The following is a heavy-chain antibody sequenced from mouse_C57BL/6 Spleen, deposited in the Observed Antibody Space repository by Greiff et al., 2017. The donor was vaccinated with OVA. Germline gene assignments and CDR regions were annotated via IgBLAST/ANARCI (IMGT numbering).Heavy chain of an antibody. CDR3: TRDPYYGSSYEAMDY. CDR1: GFTFSSYA. Sequence: EVKLVESGEGLVKPGGSLKLSCAASGFTFSSYAMSWVRQTPEKRLEWVAYISSGGDYIYYADTVKGRFTISRDNARNTLYLQMSSLKSEDTAMYYCTRDPYYGSSYEAMDYWGQGTSVTVSS. D-gene: IGHD1-1*01. J-gene: IGHJ4*01. V-gene: IGHV5-9-1*02. CDR2: ISSGGDYI.